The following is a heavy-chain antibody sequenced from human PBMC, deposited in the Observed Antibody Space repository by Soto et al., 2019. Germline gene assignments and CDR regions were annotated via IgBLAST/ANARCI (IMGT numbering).Heavy chain of an antibody. CDR1: GDSVSSNSAA. D-gene: IGHD6-19*01. Sequence: RSQTLSLTGASSGDSVSSNSAACNWIRQSPSRGLEWLGRTYYRSKWYNDYAVSVKSRITINPDTSKNQFSLQLNSVTPEDTAVYYCARDRSGWYGQAGAFDIWGQGTMVTVSS. CDR2: TYYRSKWYN. J-gene: IGHJ3*02. CDR3: ARDRSGWYGQAGAFDI. V-gene: IGHV6-1*01.